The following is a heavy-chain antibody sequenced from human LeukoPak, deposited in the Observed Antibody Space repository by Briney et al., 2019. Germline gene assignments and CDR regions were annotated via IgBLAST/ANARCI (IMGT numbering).Heavy chain of an antibody. CDR3: ARLCTTTSCSTNY. J-gene: IGHJ4*02. Sequence: GGSLELSCAASGFTFSGSATHWVRQASGKGLEWVGRIRTKANTYATTYAASVKGRFTISRDDSKNTAYLQMNSLKTEDTAVYFCARLCTTTSCSTNYWGQGTLVTVSS. CDR1: GFTFSGSA. CDR2: IRTKANTYAT. D-gene: IGHD2-2*01. V-gene: IGHV3-73*01.